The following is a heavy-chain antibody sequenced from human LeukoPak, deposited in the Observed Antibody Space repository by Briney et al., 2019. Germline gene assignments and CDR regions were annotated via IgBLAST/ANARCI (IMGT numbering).Heavy chain of an antibody. CDR2: THASGRT. V-gene: IGHV4-4*08. Sequence: PSETLSLTCTVSGGSISSYYWTWVRQSPGRGLEWIGYTHASGRTNCKPPLKSRVTISVDTSKNQFSLNLTSVTAADTAVYYCARAQSSTSAFDLWGLGALLTASS. D-gene: IGHD2/OR15-2a*01. CDR3: ARAQSSTSAFDL. CDR1: GGSISSYY. J-gene: IGHJ4*02.